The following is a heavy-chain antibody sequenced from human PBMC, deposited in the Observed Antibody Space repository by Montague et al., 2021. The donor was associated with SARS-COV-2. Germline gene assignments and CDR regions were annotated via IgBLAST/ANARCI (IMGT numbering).Heavy chain of an antibody. J-gene: IGHJ4*02. CDR2: IYYSGST. CDR3: ARDVGWYSSSWFDY. Sequence: TPSLTCTVSGGSISSGGYYWSWIRRHPGKGLEWIGYIYYSGSTYYNPSLKSRVTISVDTSKNQFSLKLSSVTAADTAVYYCARDVGWYSSSWFDYWGQGTLVTVSP. D-gene: IGHD6-13*01. CDR1: GGSISSGGYY. V-gene: IGHV4-31*03.